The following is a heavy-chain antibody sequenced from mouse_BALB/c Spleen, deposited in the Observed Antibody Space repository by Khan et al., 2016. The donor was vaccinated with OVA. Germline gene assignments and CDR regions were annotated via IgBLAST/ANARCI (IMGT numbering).Heavy chain of an antibody. Sequence: EVELVESGGGLVQPGGSRKLSCAASGFTFSDYGMAWVRQAPGKGPEWVAFISDLAYTIYYADTVTGRFTISRANAKNTLYLEMSSLRSEDRAIYYCARGGGTAPFAYWGLGTLVTVSA. CDR1: GFTFSDYG. J-gene: IGHJ3*01. V-gene: IGHV5-15*02. CDR3: ARGGGTAPFAY. D-gene: IGHD1-2*01. CDR2: ISDLAYTI.